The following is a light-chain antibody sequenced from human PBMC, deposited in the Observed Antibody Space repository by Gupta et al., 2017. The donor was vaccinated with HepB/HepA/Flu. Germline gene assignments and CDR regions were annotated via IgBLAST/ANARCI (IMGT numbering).Light chain of an antibody. J-gene: IGKJ5*01. Sequence: EIVMTQSPLSLPFTHGEPAPISCRSSASLLSVNRSNYLTWYIQKVGHSPHLLIYLASNRAYGVPARFSGSGSGTDFTLKISRVEADDVGIYYCMQGLLLPITFGQGTRLEIK. CDR2: LAS. V-gene: IGKV2-28*01. CDR1: ASLLSVNRSNY. CDR3: MQGLLLPIT.